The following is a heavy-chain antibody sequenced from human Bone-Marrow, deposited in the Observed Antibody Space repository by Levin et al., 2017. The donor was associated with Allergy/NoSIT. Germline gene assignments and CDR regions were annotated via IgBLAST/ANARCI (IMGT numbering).Heavy chain of an antibody. CDR3: GNIGGCLGGRCPPFQH. D-gene: IGHD2-15*01. V-gene: IGHV3-72*01. CDR1: GFTFSDHY. J-gene: IGHJ1*01. Sequence: GGSLRLSCAASGFTFSDHYMDWVRQAPGKGLEWVGRIRKKTNRYSTEYAASVKDRFTISRDDSENSLYLQMNSLKTEDTAVYYCGNIGGCLGGRCPPFQHWGQGTLVTVSS. CDR2: IRKKTNRYST.